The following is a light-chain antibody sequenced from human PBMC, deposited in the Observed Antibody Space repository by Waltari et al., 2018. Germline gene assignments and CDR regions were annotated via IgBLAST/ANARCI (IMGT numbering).Light chain of an antibody. CDR3: AVWDDSLNGWV. V-gene: IGLV1-44*01. CDR1: SPNTGINT. CDR2: NDN. Sequence: QSVLPQPPSASGTPGPRVTIPFPSSSPNTGINTVNWYQQPPGTAPKVLIYNDNQRPSGVPDRFSGSKSGTSDSLAISGLQSEDEADYYCAVWDDSLNGWVFGGGTKLTVL. J-gene: IGLJ3*02.